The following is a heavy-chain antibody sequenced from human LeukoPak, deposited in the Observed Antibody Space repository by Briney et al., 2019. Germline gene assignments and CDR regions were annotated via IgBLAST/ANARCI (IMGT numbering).Heavy chain of an antibody. CDR2: ISYDGGNK. J-gene: IGHJ4*02. Sequence: LSLTCAVSGVSISSNNWWSWVRQAPGKGLGWVAFISYDGGNKYYADSVKGRFTISRDNPKNTLYLQMNSLRAEDTAVYYCATRGSTWYVLGDYWGQGTLVTVSS. V-gene: IGHV3-30-3*01. D-gene: IGHD1-26*01. CDR1: GVSISSNN. CDR3: ATRGSTWYVLGDY.